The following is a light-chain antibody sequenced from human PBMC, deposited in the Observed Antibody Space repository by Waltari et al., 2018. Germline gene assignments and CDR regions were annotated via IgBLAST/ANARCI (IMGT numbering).Light chain of an antibody. Sequence: QSALTQPASVSGSPGQSIPISCTGTSSDVGSYNFVSWYQQHPGNAPKLMIYEATKRPSGVSDRFSGSKSGNTASLTISGLQAEDEADYYCCSYAGSNTWVFGGGTKVTVL. CDR2: EAT. V-gene: IGLV2-23*01. CDR3: CSYAGSNTWV. CDR1: SSDVGSYNF. J-gene: IGLJ3*02.